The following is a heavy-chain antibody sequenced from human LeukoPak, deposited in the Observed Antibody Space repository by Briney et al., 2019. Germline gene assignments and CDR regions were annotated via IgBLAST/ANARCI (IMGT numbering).Heavy chain of an antibody. Sequence: ASETLSLTCTVSGGSISSYYWSWIRQPPGKGLEWIGEINHSGSTNYNPSLKSRVTISVDASKNLFALKLSSVTAADTAVYYCARDRYCSGGSCYLGWFDPWGQGTLVTVSS. V-gene: IGHV4-34*01. CDR2: INHSGST. CDR3: ARDRYCSGGSCYLGWFDP. J-gene: IGHJ5*02. D-gene: IGHD2-15*01. CDR1: GGSISSYY.